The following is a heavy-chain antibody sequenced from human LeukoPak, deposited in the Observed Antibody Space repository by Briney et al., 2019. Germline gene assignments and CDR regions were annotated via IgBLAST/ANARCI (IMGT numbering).Heavy chain of an antibody. CDR2: ISAYNGNT. J-gene: IGHJ4*02. D-gene: IGHD1-1*01. CDR1: GYTFTSYG. CDR3: ARGTTDDY. Sequence: ASVKVSCKASGYTFTSYGISWVRQAPGQGLEWMGWISAYNGNTNYAQKLQGRVTMTGDPSTRTVYMELSSLTSDDTAVYYCARGTTDDYWGQGTPVTVSS. V-gene: IGHV1-18*01.